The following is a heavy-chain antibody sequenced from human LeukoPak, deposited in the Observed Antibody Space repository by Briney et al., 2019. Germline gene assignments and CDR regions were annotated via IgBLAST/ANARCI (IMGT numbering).Heavy chain of an antibody. Sequence: GGSLRLSCAASGFTFSSYAMSWVRQAPGKGLEWVSAISGSGGATSYADSVKGRFTISRDYSTNTLYLQMNSLRAEDTAVYYCAKETSGSGWYPINYWGQGTLVTVSS. CDR3: AKETSGSGWYPINY. D-gene: IGHD6-19*01. V-gene: IGHV3-23*01. CDR2: ISGSGGAT. J-gene: IGHJ4*02. CDR1: GFTFSSYA.